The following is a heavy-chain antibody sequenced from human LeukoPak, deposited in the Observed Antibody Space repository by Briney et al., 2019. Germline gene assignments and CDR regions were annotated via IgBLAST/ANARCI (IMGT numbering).Heavy chain of an antibody. V-gene: IGHV3-7*03. J-gene: IGHJ4*02. CDR1: GFTFSSYW. CDR2: IKQDGSEK. D-gene: IGHD2-2*01. CDR3: AKDSVVVPAASSTFDY. Sequence: GGSLRLSCAASGFTFSSYWMSWVRQAPGKGLEWVANIKQDGSEKYYVDSVKGRFTISRDNAKNSLYLQMNSLRAEDTALYYCAKDSVVVPAASSTFDYWGQGTLVTVSS.